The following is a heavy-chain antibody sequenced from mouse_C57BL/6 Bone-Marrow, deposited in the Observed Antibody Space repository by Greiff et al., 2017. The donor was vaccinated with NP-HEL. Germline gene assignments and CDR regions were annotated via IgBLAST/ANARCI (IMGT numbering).Heavy chain of an antibody. CDR1: GYTFTSYW. D-gene: IGHD2-2*01. CDR3: ARGGGYPYWYFDV. J-gene: IGHJ1*03. CDR2: IHPNSGST. V-gene: IGHV1-64*01. Sequence: QVQLQQPGAELVKPGASVKLSYKASGYTFTSYWMHWVKQRPGQGLEWIGMIHPNSGSTNYNEKFKSKATLTVDKSSSTAYMQLSSLTSEDSAVYYCARGGGYPYWYFDVWGTGTTVTVSS.